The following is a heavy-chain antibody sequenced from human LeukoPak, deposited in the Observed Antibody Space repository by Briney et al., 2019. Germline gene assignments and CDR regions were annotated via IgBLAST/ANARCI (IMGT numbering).Heavy chain of an antibody. Sequence: SETLSLTCTVSGGSISIYYWSWIRQPAGKGLEWIGRIYTSGSTNYNPSLKSRVTMSVDTSKNQFSLKLSSVTAADTAVYYCARVGDSYDSSSYYYFDYWGQGTPVTVSS. D-gene: IGHD3-22*01. CDR2: IYTSGST. V-gene: IGHV4-4*07. CDR3: ARVGDSYDSSSYYYFDY. CDR1: GGSISIYY. J-gene: IGHJ4*02.